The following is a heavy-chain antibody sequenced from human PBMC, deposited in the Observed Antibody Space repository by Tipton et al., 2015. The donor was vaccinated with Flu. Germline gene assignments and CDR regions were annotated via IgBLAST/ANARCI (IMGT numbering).Heavy chain of an antibody. CDR1: GVSITTTSYH. V-gene: IGHV4-39*02. D-gene: IGHD2-2*01. CDR2: LSYSSST. Sequence: TLSLTCTVSGVSITTTSYHWGWIRQPPGKGLEWIASLSYSSSTFYKSSLKSRVTISVDTSKNQFSLKLRSVTAADTAVYYCARDPSLGMPEYFDSWGQGTLITVSS. CDR3: ARDPSLGMPEYFDS. J-gene: IGHJ4*02.